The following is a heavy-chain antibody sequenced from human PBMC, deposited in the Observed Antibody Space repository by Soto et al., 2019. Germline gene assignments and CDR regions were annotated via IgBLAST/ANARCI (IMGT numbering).Heavy chain of an antibody. CDR1: GGSVSSYH. CDR2: INYNGTT. D-gene: IGHD6-6*01. Sequence: VQLQESGEGLVKPSETLSLTCTVSGGSVSSYHWTWIRQSPGKGLEWIGYINYNGTTDYNPSLKSRVTISVSTSTRQFSLRLTSVTAADTAVYYCAREFFWRSSSSPTYYYYLDVWGKGTTVTVSS. V-gene: IGHV4-59*02. J-gene: IGHJ6*03. CDR3: AREFFWRSSSSPTYYYYLDV.